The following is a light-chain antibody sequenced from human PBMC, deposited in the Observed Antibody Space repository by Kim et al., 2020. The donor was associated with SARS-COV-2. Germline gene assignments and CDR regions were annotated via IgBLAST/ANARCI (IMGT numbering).Light chain of an antibody. Sequence: GQSITISCTGTSSDVGGYNFVSWYQQHPGKATKLMIYDVSNRPSGISNRFSGSKSGNTASLTISGLQAEDEADYYCSSYTGSSTLVFGTGTKVTVL. V-gene: IGLV2-14*03. CDR3: SSYTGSSTLV. CDR1: SSDVGGYNF. J-gene: IGLJ1*01. CDR2: DVS.